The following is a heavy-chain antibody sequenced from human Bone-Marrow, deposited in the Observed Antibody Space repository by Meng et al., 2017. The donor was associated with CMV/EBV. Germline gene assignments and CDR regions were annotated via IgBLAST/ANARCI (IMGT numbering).Heavy chain of an antibody. D-gene: IGHD4-17*01. CDR1: GYTFTGYY. CDR2: INPNSGGT. CDR3: ARGNDYGEPYYYYGMDV. Sequence: ASVKVSCKASGYTFTGYYMHWVRQAPGQGLEWMGWINPNSGGTNYAQKFQGRVTMTRDTSISTAYMELSRLRSDDTAVYYCARGNDYGEPYYYYGMDVWGQGTTVTVSS. J-gene: IGHJ6*02. V-gene: IGHV1-2*02.